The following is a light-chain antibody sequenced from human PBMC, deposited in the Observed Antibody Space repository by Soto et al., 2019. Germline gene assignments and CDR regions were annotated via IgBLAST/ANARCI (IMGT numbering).Light chain of an antibody. CDR1: QDISIY. Sequence: IQLTHSPSSLSASVGARFSITCRASQDISIYLAWYQQKPGEAPKLLIYAASTLYGGVPSRFRGSGSGTDFALTITSLKAEDFATYYCQQLRMYPSTFGGGTKVDIK. J-gene: IGKJ4*01. V-gene: IGKV1-9*01. CDR3: QQLRMYPST. CDR2: AAS.